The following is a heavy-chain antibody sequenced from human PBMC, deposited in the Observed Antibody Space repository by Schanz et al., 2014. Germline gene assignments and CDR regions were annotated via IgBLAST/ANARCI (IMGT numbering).Heavy chain of an antibody. V-gene: IGHV3-48*01. CDR1: GFTFSSYA. D-gene: IGHD1-1*01. J-gene: IGHJ4*02. CDR2: ISSGSSYA. CDR3: ARGTDWSLHY. Sequence: QLVGSGGGLIQPGGSLRLSCTASGFTFSSYAMHWIRQAPGKGLEWVSDISSGSSYANYADSVKGRFTVSRDSGQNSLYLQMNSLRAGDTAVYYCARGTDWSLHYWGQGALVTVSS.